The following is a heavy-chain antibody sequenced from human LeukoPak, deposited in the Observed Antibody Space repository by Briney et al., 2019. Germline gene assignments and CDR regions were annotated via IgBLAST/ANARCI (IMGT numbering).Heavy chain of an antibody. D-gene: IGHD7-27*01. J-gene: IGHJ4*02. Sequence: PGGSLRLSCVASDFTFSSYTMIWVRQAPGKALEWVSVIGTRGDGIRYADSVKGRFTISRDDSKNTLYLQMNSLRAEDTAVYYCARDPNWGSGYWGQGTLVTVSS. CDR2: IGTRGDGI. CDR1: DFTFSSYT. V-gene: IGHV3-23*01. CDR3: ARDPNWGSGY.